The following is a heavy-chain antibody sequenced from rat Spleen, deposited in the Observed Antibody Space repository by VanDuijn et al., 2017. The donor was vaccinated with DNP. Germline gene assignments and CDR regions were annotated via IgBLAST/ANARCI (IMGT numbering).Heavy chain of an antibody. CDR1: GFTFSDYG. J-gene: IGHJ1*01. CDR3: TRSGLGYWYFDF. V-gene: IGHV5S13*01. Sequence: EVQLVQSGGGLVQPGRSLKLSCAASGFTFSDYGMAWVRQAPTKGLEWVASITKSGGSTYYADSVKGRLTISRDNVIASLYLQMSGLKSEDTATYYCTRSGLGYWYFDFWGPGAMVTVS. D-gene: IGHD4-6*01. CDR2: ITKSGGST.